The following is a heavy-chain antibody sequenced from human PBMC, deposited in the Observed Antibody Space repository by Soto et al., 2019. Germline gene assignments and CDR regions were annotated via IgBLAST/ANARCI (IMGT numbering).Heavy chain of an antibody. CDR3: GRVVEGATRHTDFDS. CDR1: GGFLSESY. D-gene: IGHD2-21*01. V-gene: IGHV4-59*04. CDR2: VYYSGGA. Sequence: SETLSLTCAVYGGFLSESYWTWIRQPPGKGLEFIANVYYSGGAHYNPSFKSRVTISVDTATNQVSLRMSSVTAADTAVYFCGRVVEGATRHTDFDSWGQGTLVTVSS. J-gene: IGHJ5*01.